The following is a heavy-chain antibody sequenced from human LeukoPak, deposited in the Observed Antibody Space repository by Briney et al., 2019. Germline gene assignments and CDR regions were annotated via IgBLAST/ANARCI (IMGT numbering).Heavy chain of an antibody. V-gene: IGHV1-58*01. CDR3: AASPDYYDSSGYSYYFDY. CDR1: GFTFTSSA. Sequence: SVKDSCKASGFTFTSSAVQWMRQARGQRLEWIGWIVVGSGNTNYAQKFQERVTITRDMSTSTAYMELSSLRSEDTAVYYCAASPDYYDSSGYSYYFDYWGQGTLVTVSS. J-gene: IGHJ4*02. CDR2: IVVGSGNT. D-gene: IGHD3-22*01.